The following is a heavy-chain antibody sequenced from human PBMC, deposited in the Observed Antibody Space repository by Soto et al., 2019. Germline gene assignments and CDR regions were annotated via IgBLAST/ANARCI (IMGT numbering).Heavy chain of an antibody. D-gene: IGHD2-2*01. CDR3: GRAVYDWFDH. V-gene: IGHV3-30*03. CDR1: GFTFSSYG. J-gene: IGHJ5*02. Sequence: PGGSLRLSCAASGFTFSSYGMHWVRQAPGKGLEWVAVISYDGSNKYYADSVKGRFTISRDNSKNTLYLQMNSLRAEDMAVYYCGRAVYDWFDHWGKGTLVTVSS. CDR2: ISYDGSNK.